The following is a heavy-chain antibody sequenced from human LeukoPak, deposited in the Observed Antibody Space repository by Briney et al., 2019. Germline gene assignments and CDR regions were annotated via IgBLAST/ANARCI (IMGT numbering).Heavy chain of an antibody. J-gene: IGHJ3*02. Sequence: SETLSLTCTVSGYSISSGYYWGWIRQPPGKGLEWIGSIYHSGSTYYNPSLKSRVTISVDTSKNQFSLKLSSVTAADTAVYYCAREVVEGLGMGAFDIWGQGTMVTVSS. CDR3: AREVVEGLGMGAFDI. D-gene: IGHD2-15*01. CDR2: IYHSGST. V-gene: IGHV4-38-2*02. CDR1: GYSISSGYY.